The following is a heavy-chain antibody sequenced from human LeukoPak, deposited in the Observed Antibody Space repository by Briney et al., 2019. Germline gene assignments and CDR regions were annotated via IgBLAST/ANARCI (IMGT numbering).Heavy chain of an antibody. CDR1: GYTFTGYY. CDR2: INPNSGGT. J-gene: IGHJ4*02. V-gene: IGHV1-2*06. CDR3: ARGTYYYDSSGYFDY. D-gene: IGHD3-22*01. Sequence: ASVKVSCKASGYTFTGYYMHWVRQATGQGLEWMGRINPNSGGTNYAQKFQGRVTMTRDTSISTAYMELSRLRSDDTAVYYCARGTYYYDSSGYFDYWGQGTLVTVSS.